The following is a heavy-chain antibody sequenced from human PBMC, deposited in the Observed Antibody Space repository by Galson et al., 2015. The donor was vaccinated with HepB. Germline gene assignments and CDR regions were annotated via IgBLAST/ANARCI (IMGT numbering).Heavy chain of an antibody. Sequence: SVKVSCKASGYTFTSCAMHWVRQAPGQRLEWMGWINAGNGNTKYSQKFQGRVTITRDTSASTAYMELSSLRSEDTAVYYCARAWDIVVVPANYGMDVWGQGTTVTVSS. CDR1: GYTFTSCA. J-gene: IGHJ6*02. V-gene: IGHV1-3*01. CDR3: ARAWDIVVVPANYGMDV. CDR2: INAGNGNT. D-gene: IGHD2-2*01.